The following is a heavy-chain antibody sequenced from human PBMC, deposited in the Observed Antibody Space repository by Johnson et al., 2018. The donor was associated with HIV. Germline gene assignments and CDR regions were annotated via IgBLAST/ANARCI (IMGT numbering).Heavy chain of an antibody. D-gene: IGHD2-15*01. J-gene: IGHJ3*02. V-gene: IGHV3-23*04. CDR1: GFTFHSYA. CDR3: AKVGGGGFDI. Sequence: EMQLVESGGGLVEPGGSLRLSCAASGFTFHSYAMSWVRQAPGKGLEWVSTISNSGGDTYYADSVKGRFTISRDNSKNTLYLQMNGLRADDTAVYYCAKVGGGGFDIWGQGTMVTVSS. CDR2: ISNSGGDT.